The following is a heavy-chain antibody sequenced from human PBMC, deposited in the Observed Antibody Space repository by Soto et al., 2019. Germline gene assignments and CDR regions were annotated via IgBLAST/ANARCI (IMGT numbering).Heavy chain of an antibody. CDR3: ARTDVRGAFDI. J-gene: IGHJ3*02. D-gene: IGHD3-3*01. CDR2: IWYDGSNK. Sequence: GGSRGSPGAPPELTLVTYAIHWAGKAPGKGLEWVAVIWYDGSNKYYADSVKGRFTISRDNSKNTLYLQMNSLRAEDTAVYYCARTDVRGAFDIWGQGTMVTVSS. CDR1: ELTLVTYA. V-gene: IGHV3-33*01.